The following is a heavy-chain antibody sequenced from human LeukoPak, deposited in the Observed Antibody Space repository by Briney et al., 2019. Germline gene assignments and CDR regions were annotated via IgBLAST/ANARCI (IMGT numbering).Heavy chain of an antibody. CDR1: GGSISSGSYY. J-gene: IGHJ4*02. Sequence: PSETLSLTCTVSGGSISSGSYYWSWIRQPAGKGLEWIGRIYTSGSTNYNPSLKSRVTISVDTSKNQFSLKLSSVTAADTAVYYCARGPLHYDSSGYYLGWFDYWGQGTLVTVSS. CDR2: IYTSGST. CDR3: ARGPLHYDSSGYYLGWFDY. V-gene: IGHV4-61*02. D-gene: IGHD3-22*01.